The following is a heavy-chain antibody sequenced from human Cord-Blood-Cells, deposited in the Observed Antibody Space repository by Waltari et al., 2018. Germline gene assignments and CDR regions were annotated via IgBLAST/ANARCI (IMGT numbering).Heavy chain of an antibody. D-gene: IGHD3-16*01. Sequence: EVKLLESGGGLVQPGGSLRLSCAASGFTFSSYAMSGVRQAPGKGRGWVAASSGCGGGTYYADSVKGRFTISRDNSKNTLYLQMNSMRAEDTAVYYCAKLWGFVDYWGQGTLVTVSS. CDR1: GFTFSSYA. V-gene: IGHV3-23*01. CDR3: AKLWGFVDY. CDR2: SSGCGGGT. J-gene: IGHJ4*02.